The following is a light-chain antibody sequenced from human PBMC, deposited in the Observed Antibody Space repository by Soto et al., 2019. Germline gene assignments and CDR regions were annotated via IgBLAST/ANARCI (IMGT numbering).Light chain of an antibody. J-gene: IGKJ5*01. CDR2: GAS. Sequence: EIVLTQSPGTLSLSPGEGATLSCRASQSVSSSYIAWYQQSPGQTPSLLIYGASTRATGIPDRFSGSGSGTHFTLTITRLEPGDFAVYYCQPFGGTTFTFGQGTRLE. CDR3: QPFGGTTFT. V-gene: IGKV3-20*01. CDR1: QSVSSSY.